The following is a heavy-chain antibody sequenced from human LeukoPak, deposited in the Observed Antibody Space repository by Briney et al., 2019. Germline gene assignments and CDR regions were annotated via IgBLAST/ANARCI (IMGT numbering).Heavy chain of an antibody. CDR1: GGSISSSSYY. CDR2: IYYSGTT. CDR3: AIQYTSTWNGCFDP. D-gene: IGHD6-13*01. Sequence: PSETLSLTCTVSGGSISSSSYYWGWIRQPPGKGLEWIGTIYYSGTTYYNPSLKSRVTISVDTSKNQFSLKLSSVNAADMAVYYCAIQYTSTWNGCFDPWGQGTLVTVSS. V-gene: IGHV4-39*01. J-gene: IGHJ5*02.